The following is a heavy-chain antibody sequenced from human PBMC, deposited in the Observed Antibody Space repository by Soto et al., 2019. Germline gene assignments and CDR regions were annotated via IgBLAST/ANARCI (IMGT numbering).Heavy chain of an antibody. CDR1: GFTFSRYS. Sequence: GGSLRLSCAASGFTFSRYSMNWVRQAPGKGLEWVSSISSTTNYIYYADSMKGRFTVSRDNAENSVYLDMNSLSAEDTAVYYCARESGDLTSNFDYWGQGTLVTVSS. D-gene: IGHD3-10*01. CDR3: ARESGDLTSNFDY. CDR2: ISSTTNYI. V-gene: IGHV3-21*01. J-gene: IGHJ4*02.